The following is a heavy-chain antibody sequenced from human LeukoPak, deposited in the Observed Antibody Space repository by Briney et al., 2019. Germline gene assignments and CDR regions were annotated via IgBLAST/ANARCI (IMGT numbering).Heavy chain of an antibody. J-gene: IGHJ3*02. CDR3: ASTTGTTQSDAFDI. Sequence: ASVKVSCKASGDTFTGYYMHWVRQAPGQRGEGMGWINPNSGGTNYVQKFQGRVTITRDTSISTAHMELSRLRSDDTAVYYCASTTGTTQSDAFDIWGQGTMVTVSS. V-gene: IGHV1-2*02. CDR1: GDTFTGYY. CDR2: INPNSGGT. D-gene: IGHD1-1*01.